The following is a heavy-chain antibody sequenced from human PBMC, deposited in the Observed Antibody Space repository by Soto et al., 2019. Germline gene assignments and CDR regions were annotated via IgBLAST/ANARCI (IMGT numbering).Heavy chain of an antibody. CDR1: GFTFSSYW. CDR3: ARDRRADSSGWYLANGAFDI. V-gene: IGHV3-7*01. Sequence: GGSLRLSCAASGFTFSSYWMSWVRQAPGKGLEWVANIKQDGSEKYYVDSVKGRFTISRDNAKNSLYLQMNSLRAEDTAVYYCARDRRADSSGWYLANGAFDIWGQGTMVTVSS. D-gene: IGHD6-19*01. J-gene: IGHJ3*02. CDR2: IKQDGSEK.